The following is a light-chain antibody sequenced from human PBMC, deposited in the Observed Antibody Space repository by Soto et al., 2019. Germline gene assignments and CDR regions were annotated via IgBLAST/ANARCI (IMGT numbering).Light chain of an antibody. CDR2: DNN. J-gene: IGLJ3*02. Sequence: QSVLTQPPSVSGAPGQRVTISCTGSGSNIGAGYDVHWYQQFPGTAPKLLIFDNNNRPSGVPDRFSGSKSGTSASLAITGLQAEDEADYYCQSYDSSLSGSVFGGGTKVTVL. CDR1: GSNIGAGYD. CDR3: QSYDSSLSGSV. V-gene: IGLV1-40*01.